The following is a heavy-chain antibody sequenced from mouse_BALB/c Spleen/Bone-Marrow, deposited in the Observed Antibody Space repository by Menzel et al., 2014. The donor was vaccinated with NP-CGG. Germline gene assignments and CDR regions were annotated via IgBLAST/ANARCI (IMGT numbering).Heavy chain of an antibody. V-gene: IGHV1-4*02. CDR3: ASEDITTAYFDY. J-gene: IGHJ2*01. Sequence: QVQLQQSASELARPGASVRLSCRASGYTFTGYTMQWVKQRPGQGLEWIGYIVPRSGYTDYNQKFKDKTTLTADKSSNTAYMHLSRLTAEDSAVYYCASEDITTAYFDYWGQGTTLTVSS. D-gene: IGHD1-2*01. CDR2: IVPRSGYT. CDR1: GYTFTGYT.